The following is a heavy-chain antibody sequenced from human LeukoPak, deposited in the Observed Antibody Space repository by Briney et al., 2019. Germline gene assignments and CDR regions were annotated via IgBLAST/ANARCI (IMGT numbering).Heavy chain of an antibody. J-gene: IGHJ5*02. Sequence: GGSLRLSCEVSGFTFDDYGMNWVRQPPGKGLEWISDINWNGGSTSYAASVRGRFTVSRDNAKNLLYLQMTSLRVEDTALYYCARRKNFADFGSAYYPLDHWGQGTLVTVS. D-gene: IGHD3-3*01. CDR2: INWNGGST. CDR3: ARRKNFADFGSAYYPLDH. CDR1: GFTFDDYG. V-gene: IGHV3-20*04.